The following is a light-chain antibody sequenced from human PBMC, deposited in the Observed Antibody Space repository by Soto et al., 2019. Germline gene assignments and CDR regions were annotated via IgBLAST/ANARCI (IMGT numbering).Light chain of an antibody. V-gene: IGKV1-8*01. J-gene: IGKJ4*01. CDR3: PQYYSYPPELT. Sequence: AIRMTQSPSSFSASTGDRVTITCRASQGISSYLAWYQQKPGKAPKLLIYAASTLQSGVPSRFSGSGSGTDFTLTISCLQSEDFATYYCPQYYSYPPELTFGGGTQVEIK. CDR2: AAS. CDR1: QGISSY.